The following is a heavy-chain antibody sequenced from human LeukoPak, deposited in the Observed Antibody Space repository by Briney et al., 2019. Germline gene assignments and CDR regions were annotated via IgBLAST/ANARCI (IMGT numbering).Heavy chain of an antibody. D-gene: IGHD2-15*01. CDR2: TYYRYKWYN. CDR1: GCSVSSTSSA. J-gene: IGHJ4*02. Sequence: SQTLSLTCAFSGCSVSSTSSAWHWIRQSPSRGLEWLGRTYYRYKWYNDHAVSVRSRITINPDASKNQISLQLNSVTPEDTAVYFCGRDLRGLGCGRWGQGTLVTVSS. V-gene: IGHV6-1*01. CDR3: GRDLRGLGCGR.